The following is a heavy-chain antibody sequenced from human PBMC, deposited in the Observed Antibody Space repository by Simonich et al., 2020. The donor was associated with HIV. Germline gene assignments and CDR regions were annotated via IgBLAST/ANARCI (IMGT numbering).Heavy chain of an antibody. V-gene: IGHV4-38-2*01. Sequence: QVQLQESGPRLVKPSESLSLTCAVSGYSISSGFYWGWIRRPQGKGLEWIGSFHSGNTSTHPSHMIRVTISVDTSKNQLSLKLTSVTAADTAVDYCARGPAPKWEVQWGPNWFDPWGQGTLVTVSS. D-gene: IGHD1-26*01. CDR1: GYSISSGFY. J-gene: IGHJ5*02. CDR3: ARGPAPKWEVQWGPNWFDP. CDR2: FHSGNT.